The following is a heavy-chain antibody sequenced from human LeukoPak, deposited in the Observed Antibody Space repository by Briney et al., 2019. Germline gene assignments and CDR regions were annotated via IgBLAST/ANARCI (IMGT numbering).Heavy chain of an antibody. D-gene: IGHD6-19*01. V-gene: IGHV7-4-1*02. J-gene: IGHJ4*02. CDR3: ARVGLVQEFDY. CDR2: INTNTGNP. Sequence: GASVKVSCKASGYTFTTYTMNWVRQAPGQGLEWMGWINTNTGNPTYAQGFTGWFVFSLDTSVSTAYLQISSLKAEDTAVYYCARVGLVQEFDYWGQGTLVTVSS. CDR1: GYTFTTYT.